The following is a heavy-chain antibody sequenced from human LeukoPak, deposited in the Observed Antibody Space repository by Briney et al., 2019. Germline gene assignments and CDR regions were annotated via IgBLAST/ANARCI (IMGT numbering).Heavy chain of an antibody. Sequence: ASVKVSCKASGYTFTSDYMHWVRQASGQGLEWMGWISAYNGNTNYAQKLQGRVTMTTDTSTSTAYMELRSLRSDDTAVYYCARDRGGTFDYWGQGTLVTVSS. CDR2: ISAYNGNT. CDR3: ARDRGGTFDY. V-gene: IGHV1-18*04. J-gene: IGHJ4*02. CDR1: GYTFTSDY.